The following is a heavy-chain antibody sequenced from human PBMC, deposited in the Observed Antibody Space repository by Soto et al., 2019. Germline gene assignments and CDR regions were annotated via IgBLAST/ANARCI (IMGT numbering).Heavy chain of an antibody. D-gene: IGHD2-15*01. Sequence: SETLSLTCTVSGGSISSGDYYWSWIRQPPGKGLEWIGYIYYSGSTYYNPSLKSRVTISVDTSKNQFSLKLSSVTAADTAVYYCASRVVVAAHPYFDYWGQGTLVTVSS. CDR2: IYYSGST. V-gene: IGHV4-30-4*01. J-gene: IGHJ4*02. CDR1: GGSISSGDYY. CDR3: ASRVVVAAHPYFDY.